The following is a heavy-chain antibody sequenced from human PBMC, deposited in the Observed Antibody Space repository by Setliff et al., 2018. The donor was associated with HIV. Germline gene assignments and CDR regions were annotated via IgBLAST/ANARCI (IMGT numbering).Heavy chain of an antibody. D-gene: IGHD3-10*01. J-gene: IGHJ2*01. CDR2: INQSGNT. CDR1: GGSLSGYY. V-gene: IGHV4-34*01. Sequence: SETLSLTCAVYGGSLSGYYWSWVRQSPGRGLEWIGEINQSGNTNFNPSLKSRLIISVGTSKSQFSLKLTSVIAADTALYYCAREGGQGYSGSGSFYHRNFDLWGRGTLVTVSS. CDR3: AREGGQGYSGSGSFYHRNFDL.